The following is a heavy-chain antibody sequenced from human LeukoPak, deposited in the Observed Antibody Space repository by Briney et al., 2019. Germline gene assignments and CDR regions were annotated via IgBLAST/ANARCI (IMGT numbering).Heavy chain of an antibody. CDR2: IYYSGST. V-gene: IGHV4-39*07. CDR1: GGSISSSSYY. D-gene: IGHD2-2*01. Sequence: SETLSLTCTVSGGSISSSSYYWGWIRQPPGKGLEWIGSIYYSGSTYYNPSLKSRVTISVDMSKNQFSLKLSSVTAADTAVYYCARLDCSSTSCYEYFQHWGQGTLVTVSS. CDR3: ARLDCSSTSCYEYFQH. J-gene: IGHJ1*01.